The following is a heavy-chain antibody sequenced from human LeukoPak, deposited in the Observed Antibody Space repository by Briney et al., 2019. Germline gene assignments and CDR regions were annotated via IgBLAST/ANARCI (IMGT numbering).Heavy chain of an antibody. V-gene: IGHV3-23*01. CDR2: ISSSGGST. D-gene: IGHD2-2*01. CDR1: GFTFNSYA. Sequence: GSLRLSCAASGFTFNSYAMNWVRQAPGKGLEWVSTISSSGGSTHYADSVKGRFTISRDSSKNTLYLQMNSLRAEDTAVYYCAKDVASYQLLLTRDYYGMDVWGQGTTVTVSS. J-gene: IGHJ6*02. CDR3: AKDVASYQLLLTRDYYGMDV.